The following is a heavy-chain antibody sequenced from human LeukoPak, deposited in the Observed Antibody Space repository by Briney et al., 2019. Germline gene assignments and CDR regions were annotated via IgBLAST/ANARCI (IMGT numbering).Heavy chain of an antibody. CDR1: GFTFSSYA. V-gene: IGHV3-30-3*01. CDR2: ISYDGSNK. D-gene: IGHD3-10*01. CDR3: ARRVGTGSYYTSNWFDP. Sequence: PGGSLRLSCAASGFTFSSYAMHWVRQAPGKGLEWVAVISYDGSNKYYADSVKGRFTISRDNSKNTLYLQMNSLRAEDTAVYYCARRVGTGSYYTSNWFDPWGQGTLVTVSS. J-gene: IGHJ5*02.